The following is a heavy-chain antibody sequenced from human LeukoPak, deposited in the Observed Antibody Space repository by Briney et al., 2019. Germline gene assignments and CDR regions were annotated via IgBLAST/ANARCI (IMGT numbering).Heavy chain of an antibody. V-gene: IGHV3-23*01. Sequence: GGSLRLSCAASGFTFSSYAMSWVRQAPGKGLEWVSAFSGSCGSTYYADSMKGRFTISRDNSKNTLYLQMNSLRAEDTAVYYCAKSGLRYFDWLLSPTHAFDIWGQGTMVTVSS. D-gene: IGHD3-9*01. J-gene: IGHJ3*02. CDR1: GFTFSSYA. CDR3: AKSGLRYFDWLLSPTHAFDI. CDR2: FSGSCGST.